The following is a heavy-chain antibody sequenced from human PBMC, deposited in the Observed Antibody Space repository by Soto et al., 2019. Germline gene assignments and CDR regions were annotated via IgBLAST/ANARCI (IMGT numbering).Heavy chain of an antibody. CDR2: IYYSGST. Sequence: SETLSLTCTVSGGSISSYYWSWIRQPPGKGLEWIGYIYYSGSTNYNPSLKSRVTISVDTSKNQFSLKLSSVTAADTAVYYCARGHLGITTTGTWYDFGYWGQGTLVTVSS. D-gene: IGHD2-15*01. CDR1: GGSISSYY. V-gene: IGHV4-59*01. J-gene: IGHJ4*02. CDR3: ARGHLGITTTGTWYDFGY.